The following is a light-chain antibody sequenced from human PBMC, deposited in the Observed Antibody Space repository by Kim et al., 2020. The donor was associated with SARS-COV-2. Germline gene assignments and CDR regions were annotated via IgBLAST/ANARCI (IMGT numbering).Light chain of an antibody. V-gene: IGLV3-19*01. CDR1: SLRRYY. CDR3: NSRDSSGNHAV. Sequence: SSELTQDPAVSVALGQTVRITCQGDSLRRYYASWYQQKPGQAPVLVIYDKNNRPSGIPDRFSGSSSGNTASLTITGAQAEDEADYYCNSRDSSGNHAVFGGGTQLTVL. CDR2: DKN. J-gene: IGLJ7*01.